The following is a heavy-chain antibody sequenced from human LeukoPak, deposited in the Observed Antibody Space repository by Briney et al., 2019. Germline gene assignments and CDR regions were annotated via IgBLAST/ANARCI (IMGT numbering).Heavy chain of an antibody. J-gene: IGHJ4*02. CDR3: AMAYSSSWYYFDY. D-gene: IGHD6-13*01. CDR2: IYYSGST. CDR1: GGSTRGYF. V-gene: IGHV4-59*01. Sequence: SETLSLTCTVSGGSTRGYFWTWIRQPPGKGLEWIGYIYYSGSTNYNPSLKSRVTIAVDTSKNQFSLRLSSVTAADTAVYYCAMAYSSSWYYFDYWGQGTLVTVSS.